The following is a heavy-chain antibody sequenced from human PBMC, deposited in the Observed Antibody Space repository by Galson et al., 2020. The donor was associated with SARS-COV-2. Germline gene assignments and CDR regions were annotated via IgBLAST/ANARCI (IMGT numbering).Heavy chain of an antibody. J-gene: IGHJ4*02. V-gene: IGHV1-2*02. D-gene: IGHD3-16*01. Sequence: ASVKVSCKAFNYTFSAYNIHWVRQAPGQGLDWMGWINPNTGVTVYAQNFQGRVTMTRDTSISTAYVDLSSLASDATAVYYCVGVFVLRYLGYWGQGTLVTVS. CDR2: INPNTGVT. CDR1: NYTFSAYN. CDR3: VGVFVLRYLGY.